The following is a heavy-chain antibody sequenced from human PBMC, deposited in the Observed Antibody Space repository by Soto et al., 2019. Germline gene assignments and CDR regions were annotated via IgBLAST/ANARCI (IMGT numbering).Heavy chain of an antibody. Sequence: GASVKVSCKASGGTFSSYAISWVRQAPGQGLEWMGGIIPIFGTANYAQKFQGRVTITADKSTSTAYMELSSLRSEDTAVYYCARGPLRGYSGYDSSSPDFDYWGQGTLVTVSS. CDR3: ARGPLRGYSGYDSSSPDFDY. V-gene: IGHV1-69*06. D-gene: IGHD5-12*01. J-gene: IGHJ4*02. CDR1: GGTFSSYA. CDR2: IIPIFGTA.